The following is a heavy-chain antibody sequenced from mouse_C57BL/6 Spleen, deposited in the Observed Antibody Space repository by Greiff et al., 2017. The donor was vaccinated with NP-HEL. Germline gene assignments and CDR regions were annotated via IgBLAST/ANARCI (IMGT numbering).Heavy chain of an antibody. J-gene: IGHJ2*01. D-gene: IGHD1-1*01. CDR1: GFTFSNYW. CDR3: TEISPDYYGSSDY. Sequence: EVKLMESGGGLVQPGGSMKLSCVASGFTFSNYWMNWVRQSPEKGLEWVAQIRLKSDNYATHYAESVKGRFTISRDDSKSSVYLQMNNLRAEDTGIYYCTEISPDYYGSSDYWGQGTTLTVSS. V-gene: IGHV6-3*01. CDR2: IRLKSDNYAT.